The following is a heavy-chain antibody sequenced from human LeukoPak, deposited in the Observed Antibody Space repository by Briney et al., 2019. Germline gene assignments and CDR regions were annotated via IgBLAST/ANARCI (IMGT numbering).Heavy chain of an antibody. V-gene: IGHV1-2*02. Sequence: GASVKVSCKAYGYTFTGYYMHWVRQAPGQGLEWMGWINPDSGGTNFAEKFQGRVTMTREKSISTAYMELSRLRSDDTAVYYCARGSQKWDAFDIWGQGTMVTVSS. CDR2: INPDSGGT. CDR1: GYTFTGYY. J-gene: IGHJ3*02. D-gene: IGHD2-8*01. CDR3: ARGSQKWDAFDI.